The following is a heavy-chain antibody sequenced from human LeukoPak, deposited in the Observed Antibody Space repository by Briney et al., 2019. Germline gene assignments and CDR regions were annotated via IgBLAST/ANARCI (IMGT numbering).Heavy chain of an antibody. D-gene: IGHD6-6*01. J-gene: IGHJ6*03. V-gene: IGHV3-30*02. CDR3: AKLSSHMDV. CDR1: GFTVSSYG. CDR2: IRYDGGNK. Sequence: GGSLRLSCAASGFTVSSYGVHWVRQAPGKGLEWVTFIRYDGGNKDYADSVKGRFTISRDDSKNTLYLQMNSLRPEDTAVYYCAKLSSHMDVWGKGTTVTISS.